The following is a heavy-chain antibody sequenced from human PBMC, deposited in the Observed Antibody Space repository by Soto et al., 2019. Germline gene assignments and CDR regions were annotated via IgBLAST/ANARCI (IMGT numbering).Heavy chain of an antibody. CDR3: ARASGFSATRGYFDF. CDR2: ISYDGSNK. D-gene: IGHD3-10*01. CDR1: GFSFPSYA. V-gene: IGHV3-30-3*01. J-gene: IGHJ4*02. Sequence: QVQLVESGGGVVRPGGSLRLSCTTSGFSFPSYAMHWVHQAPGKGLEWVAVISYDGSNKYYADSVKDRFTISRDNSKNTLYLRMTSLRADDTAVYYCARASGFSATRGYFDFWGQGTLVTVSS.